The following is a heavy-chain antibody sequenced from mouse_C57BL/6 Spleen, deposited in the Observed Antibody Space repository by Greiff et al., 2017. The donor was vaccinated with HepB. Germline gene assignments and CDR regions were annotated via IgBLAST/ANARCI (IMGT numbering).Heavy chain of an antibody. Sequence: VQLQQSGAELVRPGASVTLSCKASGYTFTDYEMHWVKQTPVHGLEWIGAIDPETGGTAYNQKFKGKAILTADKSSSTAYMELRSLTSEDSAVYYCTRLTMVNFDYWGQGTTLTVSS. V-gene: IGHV1-15*01. CDR3: TRLTMVNFDY. CDR1: GYTFTDYE. D-gene: IGHD2-1*01. CDR2: IDPETGGT. J-gene: IGHJ2*01.